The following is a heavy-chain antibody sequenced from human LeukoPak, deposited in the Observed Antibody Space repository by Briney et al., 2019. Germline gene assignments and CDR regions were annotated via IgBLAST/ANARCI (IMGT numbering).Heavy chain of an antibody. CDR1: GFTFSSYA. Sequence: PGGSLRLSCAASGFTFSSYAIHWVRQAPGKGLEWVTVISFDGSNKYYADSVKGRFTISRDNSENTLYLQMNSLRAEDTAVYYCAKATGYLLWGQGTLVIVSS. CDR2: ISFDGSNK. J-gene: IGHJ4*02. CDR3: AKATGYLL. V-gene: IGHV3-30*04. D-gene: IGHD1-14*01.